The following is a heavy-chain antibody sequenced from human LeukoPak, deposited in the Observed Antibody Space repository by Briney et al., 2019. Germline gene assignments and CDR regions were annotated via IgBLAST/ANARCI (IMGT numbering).Heavy chain of an antibody. CDR2: IYYTGAT. CDR1: GGSISSYY. V-gene: IGHV4-59*08. J-gene: IGHJ4*02. Sequence: SETLSLTCTVSGGSISSYYWSWIRQPPGKGLEWIGYIYYTGATSYNPSLKSRVTISVDTSKKQFSLKLASVTAADTAVYYCARYGGSGWVIDNWGQGTLVTVSS. D-gene: IGHD6-19*01. CDR3: ARYGGSGWVIDN.